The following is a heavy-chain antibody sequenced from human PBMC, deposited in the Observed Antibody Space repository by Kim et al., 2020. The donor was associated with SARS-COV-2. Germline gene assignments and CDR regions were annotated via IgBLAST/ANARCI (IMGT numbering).Heavy chain of an antibody. V-gene: IGHV1-58*01. CDR3: SADGLGLAARPGFDY. J-gene: IGHJ4*02. CDR1: GFTFTSSA. CDR2: IVVGSGNT. D-gene: IGHD6-6*01. Sequence: SVKVSCKASGFTFTSSAVQWVRQARGQRLAWIGWIVVGSGNTNYAQKFQERVTITRDMSTSTAYMELSSLRSEDTAVYYCSADGLGLAARPGFDYWGQGTLVTVSS.